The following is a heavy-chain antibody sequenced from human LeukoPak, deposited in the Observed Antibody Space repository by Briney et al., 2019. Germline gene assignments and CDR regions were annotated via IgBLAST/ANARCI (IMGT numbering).Heavy chain of an antibody. CDR1: GFTFSSYW. CDR3: ANLLWGFLEWLTLDY. Sequence: PGGSLRLSCAASGFTFSSYWMSWVRQAPGKGLEWVANIKKDGSEKYYVDSVKGRFTISRDNAKNSLYLQMNSLRAEDTAVYYCANLLWGFLEWLTLDYWGQGTLVTVSS. D-gene: IGHD3-3*01. V-gene: IGHV3-7*03. CDR2: IKKDGSEK. J-gene: IGHJ4*02.